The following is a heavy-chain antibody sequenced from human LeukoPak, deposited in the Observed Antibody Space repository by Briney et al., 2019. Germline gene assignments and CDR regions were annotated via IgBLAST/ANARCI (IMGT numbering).Heavy chain of an antibody. Sequence: PGGSLRLSCAASGFGFSVYWMHWVRQAPGKGLVWVAHINEDGTSASHADSVKGRFTISRGNAKNSLFLQMNSLRAEDTAVYYCARVHFYDKPKTFDSWGQGTLVPVSS. D-gene: IGHD5/OR15-5a*01. J-gene: IGHJ4*02. V-gene: IGHV3-74*01. CDR1: GFGFSVYW. CDR3: ARVHFYDKPKTFDS. CDR2: INEDGTSA.